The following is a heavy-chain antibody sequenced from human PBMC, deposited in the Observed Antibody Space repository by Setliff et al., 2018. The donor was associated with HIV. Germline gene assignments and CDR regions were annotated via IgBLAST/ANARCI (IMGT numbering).Heavy chain of an antibody. CDR3: ARHPFYCSGGSCYSYYYYYMDV. CDR1: GGSISSSSYY. CDR2: IYYSGST. J-gene: IGHJ6*03. Sequence: LSLTCTVSGGSISSSSYYWGWIRQPPGKGLEWIGSIYYSGSTYYNPSPKGRVTISVDTSKNQFSLKLSSVTAAATAVYYCARHPFYCSGGSCYSYYYYYMDVWGKGTTVTVSS. D-gene: IGHD2-15*01. V-gene: IGHV4-39*01.